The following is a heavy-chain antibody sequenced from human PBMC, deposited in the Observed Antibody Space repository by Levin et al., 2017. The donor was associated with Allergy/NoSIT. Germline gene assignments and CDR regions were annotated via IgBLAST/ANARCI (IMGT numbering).Heavy chain of an antibody. J-gene: IGHJ2*01. V-gene: IGHV3-11*06. Sequence: PGGSLRLSCVASGFTFSDYYMSWIRQAPGKGLEWVAFISSSSSYANYADSVKGRFTISRDNAKNSLYLQMNSLRAEDTAVYYCARGSRALDIVSTGDRWGRGTLVTVSS. D-gene: IGHD5/OR15-5a*01. CDR2: ISSSSSYA. CDR3: ARGSRALDIVSTGDR. CDR1: GFTFSDYY.